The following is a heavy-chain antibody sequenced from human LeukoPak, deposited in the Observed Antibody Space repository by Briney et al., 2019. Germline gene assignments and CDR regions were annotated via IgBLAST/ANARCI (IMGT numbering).Heavy chain of an antibody. CDR1: GFTFSTFW. V-gene: IGHV3-7*01. J-gene: IGHJ4*02. CDR2: IKENGSVK. CDR3: ATDIVVVVAATGLDY. D-gene: IGHD2-15*01. Sequence: GSMRLSCAVSGFTFSTFWMSWVRQAPGKGLERVGNIKENGSVKFYLDSVRDGFTISRDNAKSSLYLQLNCLRAEDTAVYYCATDIVVVVAATGLDYWGQGTLVTVSS.